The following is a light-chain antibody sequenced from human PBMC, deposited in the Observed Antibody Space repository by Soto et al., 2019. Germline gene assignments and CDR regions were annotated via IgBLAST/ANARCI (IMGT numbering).Light chain of an antibody. CDR3: QQYGKLPIT. V-gene: IGKV3-20*01. CDR2: GAS. J-gene: IGKJ5*01. CDR1: QSVRSNY. Sequence: EIVLWRSPGTQSLAQGKRVTLCCRASQSVRSNYVAWYHQKPGQAPRLLISGASTRAAGIPDRFSGRGSGTDFTLTICSLEPEDSAVYYWQQYGKLPITFGQGTRLEIK.